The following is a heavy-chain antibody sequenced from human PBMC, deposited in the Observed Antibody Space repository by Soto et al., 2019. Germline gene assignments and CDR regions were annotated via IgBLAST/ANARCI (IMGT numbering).Heavy chain of an antibody. CDR3: ARGQAGSTQGYNWFDP. CDR1: GFTLSSYE. D-gene: IGHD1-1*01. CDR2: ISGSGRTI. Sequence: GGSLRLSCAASGFTLSSYEMNWVRQAPGKGLEWVSYISGSGRTIYNADSVKGRFTISRDNAKNSLYLQMNSLRVEDTAVYYCARGQAGSTQGYNWFDPWGQGTLVTVSS. J-gene: IGHJ5*02. V-gene: IGHV3-48*03.